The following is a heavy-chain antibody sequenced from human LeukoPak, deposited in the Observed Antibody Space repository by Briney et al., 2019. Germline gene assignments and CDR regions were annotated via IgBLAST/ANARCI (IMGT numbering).Heavy chain of an antibody. CDR2: MNSDGSTT. CDR1: GFTFSRDW. Sequence: GGSLRLSCAAAGFTFSRDWTHWVRQAPGKGLVWVSRMNSDGSTTNYADSVKGRFTISRDNAKNTSYLQMNSLRAEDTAVYYCVRGLMGTYDRWGQGSLVTVSS. CDR3: VRGLMGTYDR. V-gene: IGHV3-74*01. J-gene: IGHJ5*02. D-gene: IGHD3-10*01.